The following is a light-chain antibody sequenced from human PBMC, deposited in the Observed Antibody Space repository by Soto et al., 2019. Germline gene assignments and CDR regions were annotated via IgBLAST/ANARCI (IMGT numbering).Light chain of an antibody. V-gene: IGKV3-15*01. CDR3: QQYNNWRPWT. Sequence: EIVMTQSPATLSVSPGERATLSCRASQSVSSNLAWYQQKPGQAPRLLIYGASTRATGIPARFSGSWSGTEFTLTISSRQSEDFAVYYCQQYNNWRPWTFCQWTKVEIK. J-gene: IGKJ1*01. CDR2: GAS. CDR1: QSVSSN.